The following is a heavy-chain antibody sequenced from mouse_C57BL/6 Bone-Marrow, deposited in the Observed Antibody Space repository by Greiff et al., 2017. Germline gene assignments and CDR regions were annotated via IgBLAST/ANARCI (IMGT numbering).Heavy chain of an antibody. CDR2: IYPGNSDT. Sequence: EVQLQESGTVLARPGASVKMSCKTSGYTFTSYWMHWVQQRPGQGLEWIGAIYPGNSDTSYNQKFKGKAKLTAVTSASTAYMELSSLTNEDSAVYYCTRRITTVVATADYWGQGTTLTVSS. CDR3: TRRITTVVATADY. D-gene: IGHD1-1*01. J-gene: IGHJ2*01. CDR1: GYTFTSYW. V-gene: IGHV1-5*01.